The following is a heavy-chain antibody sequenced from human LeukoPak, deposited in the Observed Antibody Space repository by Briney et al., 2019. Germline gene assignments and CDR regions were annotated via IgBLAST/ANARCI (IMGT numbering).Heavy chain of an antibody. V-gene: IGHV1-46*01. CDR3: ARDLGSLGSGNNYFDY. CDR2: INPRDGGT. CDR1: GYTFTSYY. Sequence: ASVKVSCKASGYTFTSYYMHWVRQAPGQGLEWMVIINPRDGGTRYSQNFQGRVTVTRDTSTSTVYMEMSSLRSEDTAVYYCARDLGSLGSGNNYFDYWGQGTLVTVSS. J-gene: IGHJ4*02. D-gene: IGHD1-26*01.